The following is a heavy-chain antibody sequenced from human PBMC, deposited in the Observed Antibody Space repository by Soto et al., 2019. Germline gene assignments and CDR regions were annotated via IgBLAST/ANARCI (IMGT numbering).Heavy chain of an antibody. CDR2: IYSGDNT. J-gene: IGHJ5*02. D-gene: IGHD2-21*02. CDR1: GFIVSSNY. CDR3: ARAQGICGGDCYTPFVVPNWLDP. V-gene: IGHV3-53*01. Sequence: GGSLRLSCAASGFIVSSNYMSWVRQAPGKGLEWVSVIYSGDNTYYADSVKGRFTISRDNSKNTLYLQMNSLRAEDTAVYYCARAQGICGGDCYTPFVVPNWLDPWGQGTLVTVSS.